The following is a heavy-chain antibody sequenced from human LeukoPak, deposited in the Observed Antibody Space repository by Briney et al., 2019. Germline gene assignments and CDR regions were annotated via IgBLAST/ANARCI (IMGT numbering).Heavy chain of an antibody. Sequence: SETLSLTCTVSGGSISSGDYYWSWIRQPPGKGLEWIGYIYYSGSTYYNPSLKSRVTISVDRSKNQFSLKLSSVTAADTAVYYCARDRWVAAAGTSRYGMDVWGQGTTVTVSS. V-gene: IGHV4-30-4*01. CDR3: ARDRWVAAAGTSRYGMDV. D-gene: IGHD6-13*01. CDR2: IYYSGST. J-gene: IGHJ6*02. CDR1: GGSISSGDYY.